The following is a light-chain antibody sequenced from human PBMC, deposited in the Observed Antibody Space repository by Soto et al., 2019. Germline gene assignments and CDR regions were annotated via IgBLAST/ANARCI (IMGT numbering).Light chain of an antibody. J-gene: IGLJ1*01. CDR1: SSDVDGYNY. CDR2: DVS. V-gene: IGLV2-14*03. CDR3: ISYTTISTYV. Sequence: VLTQPASVSGSPGQSIAISCTGTSSDVDGYNYVSWYQHHPGKAPKLMIYDVSSRPSGVSNRFSGSKSGNTASLTISGLQAEDEADYYCISYTTISTYVFGTGTKVTVL.